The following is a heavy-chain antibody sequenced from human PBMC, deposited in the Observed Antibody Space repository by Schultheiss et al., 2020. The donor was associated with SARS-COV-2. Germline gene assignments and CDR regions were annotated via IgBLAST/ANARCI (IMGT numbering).Heavy chain of an antibody. V-gene: IGHV3-7*03. D-gene: IGHD3-22*01. CDR1: GFTFSSYW. CDR3: ARDPGNYYDSSGYGDY. Sequence: GGSLRLSCAASGFTFSSYWMSWVRQAPGKGLEWVANIKQDGSEKYYVDSVKGRFTISRDNAKNSLYLQMNSLRAEDTAVYYCARDPGNYYDSSGYGDYWGQGTLVTVSS. J-gene: IGHJ4*02. CDR2: IKQDGSEK.